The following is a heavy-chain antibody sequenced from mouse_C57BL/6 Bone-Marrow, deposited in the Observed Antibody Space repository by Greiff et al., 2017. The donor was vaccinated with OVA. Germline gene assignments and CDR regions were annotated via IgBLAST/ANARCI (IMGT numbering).Heavy chain of an antibody. J-gene: IGHJ1*03. CDR3: AFYYGSSYRYFDV. CDR2: INHNYGTT. D-gene: IGHD1-1*01. V-gene: IGHV1-39*01. CDR1: GYSFTDYN. Sequence: VHVKQSGPELVKPGASVKISCKASGYSFTDYNMNWVKQSNGKSLEWIGVINHNYGTTSYNQKFKGKATLTVDQSSSTAYMQLNSLTSEDSAVYYCAFYYGSSYRYFDVWGTGTAVTVSS.